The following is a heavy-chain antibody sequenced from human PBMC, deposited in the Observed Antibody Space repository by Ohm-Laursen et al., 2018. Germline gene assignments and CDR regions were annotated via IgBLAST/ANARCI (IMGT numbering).Heavy chain of an antibody. CDR2: INPSGGST. D-gene: IGHD1-26*01. Sequence: GASVKVSCKASGYTFTSYYMHWVRQAPGQGLEWMGIINPSGGSTSYAQKFQGRVTMTRDTSTSTVYMELSSLRSEDTAVYYCARDKGVGSYPLGGYYFDYWGQGTLVTVSS. CDR1: GYTFTSYY. CDR3: ARDKGVGSYPLGGYYFDY. V-gene: IGHV1-46*01. J-gene: IGHJ4*02.